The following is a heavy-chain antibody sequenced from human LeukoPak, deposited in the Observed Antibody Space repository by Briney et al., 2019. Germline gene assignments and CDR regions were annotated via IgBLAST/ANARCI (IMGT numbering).Heavy chain of an antibody. J-gene: IGHJ4*02. CDR2: IETSGST. D-gene: IGHD5-18*01. CDR1: GYSISSGYY. CDR3: AREGGYSYGDAPLHFDY. Sequence: SETLSLACTVSGYSISSGYYGSGIWQPAGKGLEWIGRIETSGSTNYNPSLKSRVTISVDTSTSQSSLKLSSVTAADTAVYYCAREGGYSYGDAPLHFDYWGQGTLVTVSS. V-gene: IGHV4-61*02.